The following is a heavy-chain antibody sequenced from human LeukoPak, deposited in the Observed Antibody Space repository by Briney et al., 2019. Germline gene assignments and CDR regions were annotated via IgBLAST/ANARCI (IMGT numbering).Heavy chain of an antibody. CDR2: IYTSGTI. CDR1: GGSVITYK. CDR3: ARDRGTSWYSYFDS. J-gene: IGHJ4*02. Sequence: SETLSLTCTVSGGSVITYKWSWIRQSAGKGLEWIGRIYTSGTINSNPSLKSRVTMSVDTSKNQISLNLTSVTAADTALYYCARDRGTSWYSYFDSWGQGTLVTVSS. V-gene: IGHV4-4*07. D-gene: IGHD2-2*02.